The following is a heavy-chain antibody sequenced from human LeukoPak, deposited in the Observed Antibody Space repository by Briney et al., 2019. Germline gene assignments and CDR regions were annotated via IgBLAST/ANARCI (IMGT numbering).Heavy chain of an antibody. CDR1: GFTFSSYG. CDR2: ISYDGSNK. J-gene: IGHJ6*02. V-gene: IGHV3-30*18. CDR3: AKDIPPGIVVVVAATLHGMDV. D-gene: IGHD2-15*01. Sequence: PGGSLRLSCAASGFTFSSYGMHWVRQAPGKGLEWVAVISYDGSNKYYADSVKGRFTISRDNSKNTLYLQMNSLRAEDTAVYYCAKDIPPGIVVVVAATLHGMDVWGQGTTVTISS.